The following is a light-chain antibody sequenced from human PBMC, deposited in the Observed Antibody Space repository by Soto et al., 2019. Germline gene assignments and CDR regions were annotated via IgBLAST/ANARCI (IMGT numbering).Light chain of an antibody. Sequence: QSALTQPASVSGSPGQSITLSCTGTSSDIGGYDYVSWYQRHPGKAPKLIIYDVTNRPSGVSNRFSGSKSGNTASLTISGLQAEDDADYYCTSYASGSSHVVFGGGTKLTVL. CDR3: TSYASGSSHVV. CDR1: SSDIGGYDY. V-gene: IGLV2-14*01. CDR2: DVT. J-gene: IGLJ2*01.